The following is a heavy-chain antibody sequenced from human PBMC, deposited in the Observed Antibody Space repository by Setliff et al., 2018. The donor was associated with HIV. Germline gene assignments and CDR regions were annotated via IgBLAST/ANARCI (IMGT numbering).Heavy chain of an antibody. CDR3: ARDLAYCSGGSCYRPLIYYFYYMDV. CDR2: IHPNTGST. V-gene: IGHV1-2*06. Sequence: GASVKVSCKTSGYTFTAYYIYWVRQAPGHGLELMGRIHPNTGSTNYLQEFQGRVTITRDTSMSTVYMALTGLTSDDTATYYCARDLAYCSGGSCYRPLIYYFYYMDVWGKGTTVTVSS. D-gene: IGHD2-15*01. CDR1: GYTFTAYY. J-gene: IGHJ6*03.